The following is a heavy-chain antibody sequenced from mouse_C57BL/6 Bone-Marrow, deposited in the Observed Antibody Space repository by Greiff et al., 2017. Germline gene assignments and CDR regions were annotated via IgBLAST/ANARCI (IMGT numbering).Heavy chain of an antibody. CDR1: GFSFNTYA. Sequence: EVMLVESGGGLVQPKGSLKLSCAASGFSFNTYAMNWVRQAPGKGLEWVARIRSKSNNYATYYADSVKDRFTISRDDSESMLYLQMNNLKTEDTAMYYCVRNSNYVDWFAYWGQGTLVTVSA. CDR2: IRSKSNNYAT. CDR3: VRNSNYVDWFAY. D-gene: IGHD2-5*01. V-gene: IGHV10-1*01. J-gene: IGHJ3*01.